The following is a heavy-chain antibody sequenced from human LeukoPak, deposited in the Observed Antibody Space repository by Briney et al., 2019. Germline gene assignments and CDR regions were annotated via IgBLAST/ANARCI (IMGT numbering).Heavy chain of an antibody. CDR2: IFYAGST. V-gene: IGHV4-59*08. J-gene: IGHJ4*02. CDR3: ASGERGYSYGPLDY. D-gene: IGHD5-18*01. CDR1: GGSIRSYY. Sequence: PSETLSLTCTVSGGSIRSYYWSWIRQPPGKGLEWIGYIFYAGSTTYNPSLKGRVTISIDTSKNQFSLKLNSVTAADTAVYYCASGERGYSYGPLDYWGQGTLVTVSP.